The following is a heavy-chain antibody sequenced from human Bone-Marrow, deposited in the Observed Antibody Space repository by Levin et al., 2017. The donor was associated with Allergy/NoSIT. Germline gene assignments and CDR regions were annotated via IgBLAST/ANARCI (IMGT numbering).Heavy chain of an antibody. J-gene: IGHJ4*02. CDR3: AVRDGYRFYFDY. V-gene: IGHV1-69*13. Sequence: GASVKVSCKASGGTFSSDEITWVRQAPGQGLEWMGGIIPIFGTPNYAQKHQGRVTITADESTSTAYMELSSLRSEDTAVYYCAVRDGYRFYFDYWGQGTLVTVSS. D-gene: IGHD5-24*01. CDR2: IIPIFGTP. CDR1: GGTFSSDE.